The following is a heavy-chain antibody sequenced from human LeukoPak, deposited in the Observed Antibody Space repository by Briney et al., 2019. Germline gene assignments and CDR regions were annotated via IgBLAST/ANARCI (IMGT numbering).Heavy chain of an antibody. CDR1: GFTFSSYG. D-gene: IGHD3-10*01. V-gene: IGHV3-30*02. Sequence: GGSLRLSCAASGFTFSSYGMHWVRQAPGKGLEWVAVIWYDGSNKYYADSVKGRFTISRDNSKNTLYLQMNSLRAEDAAVYYCATTGMSYYYYMDVWGKGTTVTVSS. J-gene: IGHJ6*03. CDR3: ATTGMSYYYYMDV. CDR2: IWYDGSNK.